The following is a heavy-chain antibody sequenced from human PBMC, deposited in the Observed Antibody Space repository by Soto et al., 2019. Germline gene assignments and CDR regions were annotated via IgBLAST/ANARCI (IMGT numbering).Heavy chain of an antibody. V-gene: IGHV1-18*04. J-gene: IGHJ6*02. CDR3: ARGGDIVVVPAALPPVPYSMDV. D-gene: IGHD2-2*01. Sequence: ASVKVSCKASGYTFTSYGISWVRQAPGQGLEWMGWISAYNGNTNYAQKLQGRVTMTTATSTSTAYMELRSLRSDDTAVYYCARGGDIVVVPAALPPVPYSMDVWVHGTTVTVSS. CDR2: ISAYNGNT. CDR1: GYTFTSYG.